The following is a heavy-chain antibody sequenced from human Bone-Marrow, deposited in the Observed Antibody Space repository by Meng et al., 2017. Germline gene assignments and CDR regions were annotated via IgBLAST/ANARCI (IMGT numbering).Heavy chain of an antibody. CDR1: GGSISSYY. CDR3: ARGGWSLDY. D-gene: IGHD2-15*01. J-gene: IGHJ4*02. V-gene: IGHV4-59*08. CDR2: IYYSGST. Sequence: QVQLQESGPGLGKPSETLSLTCTVSGGSISSYYWSWIRQPPGKGLAWIGYIYYSGSTNYNPSLKSRVTISVDTSKNQFSLNLSSVTAANTAVYYCARGGWSLDYWGQGTLVTVSS.